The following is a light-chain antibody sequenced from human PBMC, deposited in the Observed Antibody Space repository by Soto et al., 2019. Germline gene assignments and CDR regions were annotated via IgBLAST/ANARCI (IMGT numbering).Light chain of an antibody. CDR3: SSYTSSLLV. CDR1: SSDVGGYNY. Sequence: QSVLTQPASVSGTPGQSITISCTGTSSDVGGYNYVSWYQQHPGKATKLMIYDVSNRPSGVSNRFSGSKSGNTASLTISGLQAEDEADYYCSSYTSSLLVFGGGTKVTVL. J-gene: IGLJ3*02. CDR2: DVS. V-gene: IGLV2-14*01.